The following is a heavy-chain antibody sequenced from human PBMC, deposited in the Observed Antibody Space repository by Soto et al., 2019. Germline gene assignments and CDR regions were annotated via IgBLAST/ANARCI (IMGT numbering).Heavy chain of an antibody. CDR2: ISYDGSNE. V-gene: IGHV3-30*03. D-gene: IGHD3-10*02. CDR1: GFIFNSHG. J-gene: IGHJ4*02. CDR3: CSTDGY. Sequence: GGSLRLSCAASGFIFNSHGMHWVRQAPGKGLEWLAVISYDGSNEYYADAVEGRFTISRDKSKNTLYLQMNSLRAEDTGVYYCCSTDGYWDQGIQVTVSS.